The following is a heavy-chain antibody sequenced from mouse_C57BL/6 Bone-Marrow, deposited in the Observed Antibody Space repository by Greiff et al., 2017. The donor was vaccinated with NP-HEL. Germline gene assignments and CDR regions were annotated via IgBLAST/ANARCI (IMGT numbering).Heavy chain of an antibody. J-gene: IGHJ2*01. CDR1: GYTFTSYW. CDR2: INPSNGGT. V-gene: IGHV1-53*01. Sequence: QVQLKQPGTELVKPGASVKLSCKASGYTFTSYWMHWVKQRPGQGLEWIGNINPSNGGTNYNEKFKSKATLTVDKSSSTAYMQLSSLTSEDSAVYYCARGPFTTVVYFDYWGQGTTLTVSS. CDR3: ARGPFTTVVYFDY. D-gene: IGHD1-1*01.